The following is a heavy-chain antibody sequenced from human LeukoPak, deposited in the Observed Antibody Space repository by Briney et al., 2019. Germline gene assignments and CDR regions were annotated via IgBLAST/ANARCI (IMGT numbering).Heavy chain of an antibody. J-gene: IGHJ4*02. CDR3: AKTSGHSDY. Sequence: GGSLRLSCAASGFTFEDNAMSWVRQAPGKGLEWVSAVSGSGGSTYYADSVKGRFTISRDNSEDTLYLQMNSLTVEDTAVYYCAKTSGHSDYWGQGTLVTVSS. CDR2: VSGSGGST. CDR1: GFTFEDNA. D-gene: IGHD2-15*01. V-gene: IGHV3-23*01.